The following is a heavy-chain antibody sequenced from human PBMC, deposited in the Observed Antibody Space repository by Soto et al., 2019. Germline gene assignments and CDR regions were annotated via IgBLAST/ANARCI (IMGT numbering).Heavy chain of an antibody. CDR3: ARDTQLFSFGYQRGNYFDY. Sequence: GGTLRLSCVVSGLTVSSNSMNWVRQAPGKGLEWVSIIYSGGRTNYADSVKGRFTIPRDTSRNTLYLQMSSLRVEDTAVYYCARDTQLFSFGYQRGNYFDYWGKGLLVTVSS. CDR1: GLTVSSNS. D-gene: IGHD3-22*01. CDR2: IYSGGRT. J-gene: IGHJ4*02. V-gene: IGHV3-66*01.